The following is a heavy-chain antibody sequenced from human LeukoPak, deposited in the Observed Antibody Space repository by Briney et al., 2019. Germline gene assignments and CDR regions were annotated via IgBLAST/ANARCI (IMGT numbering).Heavy chain of an antibody. Sequence: GGSLRLSCAASGFTFSSYEMNWVRQAPGKGLEWVSYISSSGSTIYYADSVKGRFTISRDNAKNSLYLQMNSLIAEDTAVYYCARQSPGDYYDSSDAFDIWGQGTMVTVSS. J-gene: IGHJ3*02. D-gene: IGHD3-22*01. CDR1: GFTFSSYE. V-gene: IGHV3-48*03. CDR3: ARQSPGDYYDSSDAFDI. CDR2: ISSSGSTI.